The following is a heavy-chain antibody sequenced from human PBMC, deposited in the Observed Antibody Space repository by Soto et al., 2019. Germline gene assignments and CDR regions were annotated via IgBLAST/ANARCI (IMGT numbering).Heavy chain of an antibody. D-gene: IGHD2-15*01. J-gene: IGHJ6*02. CDR1: GFTFSSYA. V-gene: IGHV3-23*01. CDR3: ARGYCSGGSCYSGWSMDV. Sequence: GGSLRLSCAASGFTFSSYAMSWVRQAPGKGLDWVSVISGSGENTYYADSVKGRFTISRDNSKNTLYLQINSLRAEDTAVYYCARGYCSGGSCYSGWSMDVWGQGTTVTVSS. CDR2: ISGSGENT.